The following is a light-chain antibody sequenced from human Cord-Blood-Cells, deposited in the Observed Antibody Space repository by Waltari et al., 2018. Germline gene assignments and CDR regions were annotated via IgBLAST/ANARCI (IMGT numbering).Light chain of an antibody. Sequence: EIVLTQSPATLSLSPGERATLSCRASQSVSSHLACYQQKPGQAPRLLIYDASNRATGIPARFSGIGSGTDFTLTISSLEPEDFAVYYCQQRSNWPITFGQGTRLEIK. CDR2: DAS. CDR3: QQRSNWPIT. CDR1: QSVSSH. J-gene: IGKJ5*01. V-gene: IGKV3-11*01.